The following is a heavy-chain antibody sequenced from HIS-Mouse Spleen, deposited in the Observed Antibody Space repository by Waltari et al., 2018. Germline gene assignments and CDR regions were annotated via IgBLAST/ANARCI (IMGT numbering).Heavy chain of an antibody. V-gene: IGHV4-39*07. Sequence: QLQLQESGPGLVKPSETLSLPCTVSGCSSSSSRYYWCWTRQPPGKGLEWIGSIYYSGSTYYNPSLKSRVTISVDTSKNQFSLKLSSVTAADTAVYYCAREIPYSSSWYDWYFDLWGRGTLVTVSS. CDR2: IYYSGST. D-gene: IGHD6-13*01. CDR1: GCSSSSSRYY. CDR3: AREIPYSSSWYDWYFDL. J-gene: IGHJ2*01.